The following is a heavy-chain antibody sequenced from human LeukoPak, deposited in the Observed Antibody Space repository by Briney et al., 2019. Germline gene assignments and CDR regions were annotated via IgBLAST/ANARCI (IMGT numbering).Heavy chain of an antibody. CDR1: GYTFTSYG. CDR2: IIPILGIA. V-gene: IGHV1-69*04. D-gene: IGHD3-10*01. J-gene: IGHJ4*02. Sequence: SVKVSCKASGYTFTSYGISWVRQAPGQGLEWMGRIIPILGIANYAQKFQGRVTITADKSTSTAYMELSSLRSEDTAVYYCARDQWFGELLNWGQGTLATVSS. CDR3: ARDQWFGELLN.